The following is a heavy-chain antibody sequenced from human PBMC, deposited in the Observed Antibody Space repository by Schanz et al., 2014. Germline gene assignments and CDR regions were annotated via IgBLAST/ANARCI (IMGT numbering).Heavy chain of an antibody. Sequence: QLQMQESGPGLVKPSETLSLTCSVSGDSISSTSYYWGWIRQPPGKGLEWIGSIYYSGSTYYNASPKSGATIPVDTSKNQFSRKLTSVTAADSAVYYCARLWGGWRIPDYWGQGTLVTVSS. CDR2: IYYSGST. V-gene: IGHV4-39*01. CDR3: ARLWGGWRIPDY. J-gene: IGHJ4*02. CDR1: GDSISSTSYY. D-gene: IGHD6-19*01.